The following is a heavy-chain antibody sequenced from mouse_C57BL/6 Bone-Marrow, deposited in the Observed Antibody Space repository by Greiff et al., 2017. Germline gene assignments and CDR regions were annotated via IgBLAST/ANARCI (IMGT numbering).Heavy chain of an antibody. J-gene: IGHJ3*01. D-gene: IGHD2-3*01. V-gene: IGHV10-1*01. CDR3: VREMDDGYYGGFAY. CDR2: IRSKSNNYAT. Sequence: EVHLVESGGGFVQPKGSLKLSCAASGFSFNTYAMNWVRQAPGRGLEWVARIRSKSNNYATYYADSVKDRFTISRDDSESMLYLQMNNLRTEDTAMYYCVREMDDGYYGGFAYWGQGTLVTVSA. CDR1: GFSFNTYA.